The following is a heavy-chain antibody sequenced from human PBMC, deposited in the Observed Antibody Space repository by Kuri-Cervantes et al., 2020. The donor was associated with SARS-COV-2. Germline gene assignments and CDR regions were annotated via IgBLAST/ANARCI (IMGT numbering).Heavy chain of an antibody. CDR1: GGSISSSNW. CDR3: ARRRGYSGYVDRPSYFDY. CDR2: IYHSGST. J-gene: IGHJ4*02. V-gene: IGHV4-4*02. D-gene: IGHD5-12*01. Sequence: SETLSLTCAVSGGSISSSNWWSWVRQPPRKGLEWIGEIYHSGSTNYNPSLKSRVTISVDKSKNQFSLKLSSVTAADTAVYYCARRRGYSGYVDRPSYFDYWGQGTLVTVSS.